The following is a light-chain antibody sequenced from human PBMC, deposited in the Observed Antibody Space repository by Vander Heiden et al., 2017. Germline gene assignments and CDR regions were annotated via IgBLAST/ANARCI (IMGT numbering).Light chain of an antibody. J-gene: IGKJ4*01. Sequence: SPGTLSLSPGERATLSCRASQSVSSSYLAWYQQKPGQAPRLLIYGASSRATGIPDRFSGSGSGTDFTLTISRQEPEDFAVYYCQQDGSSPPTFGGGTKVEIK. V-gene: IGKV3-20*01. CDR3: QQDGSSPPT. CDR2: GAS. CDR1: QSVSSSY.